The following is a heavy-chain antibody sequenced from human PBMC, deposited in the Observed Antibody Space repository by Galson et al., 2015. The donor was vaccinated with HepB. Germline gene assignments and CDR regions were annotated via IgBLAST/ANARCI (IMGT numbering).Heavy chain of an antibody. Sequence: SVKVSCKASGYTFTDYYIHWVRQAPGQGLEWMGWIHPPTGGTDFPQKFQGRVTMTRDTSINTVYMELSSLQSDDTAMYYCARYPVVGSWAYKYWGQGTLVTVSS. D-gene: IGHD6-19*01. V-gene: IGHV1-2*02. CDR1: GYTFTDYY. CDR2: IHPPTGGT. CDR3: ARYPVVGSWAYKY. J-gene: IGHJ4*02.